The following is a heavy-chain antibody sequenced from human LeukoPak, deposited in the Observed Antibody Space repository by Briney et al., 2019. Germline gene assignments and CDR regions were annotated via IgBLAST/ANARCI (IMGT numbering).Heavy chain of an antibody. CDR1: GYTFTGYY. CDR3: ARGADYGSGSYYYYYYGMDV. Sequence: ASVKVSCKASGYTFTGYYMHWVRQAPGQGLEWMGWINPNSGGTNYAQKFQGWVTMTRDTSISTAYMELSRLRSEDTAVYYCARGADYGSGSYYYYYYGMDVWGQGTTVTVSS. J-gene: IGHJ6*02. D-gene: IGHD3-10*01. CDR2: INPNSGGT. V-gene: IGHV1-2*04.